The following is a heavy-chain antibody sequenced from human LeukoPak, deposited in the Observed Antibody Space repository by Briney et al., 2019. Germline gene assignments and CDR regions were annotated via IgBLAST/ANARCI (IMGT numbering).Heavy chain of an antibody. J-gene: IGHJ4*02. V-gene: IGHV3-43*02. CDR3: AKDRPSYYYDSSGLDLDY. CDR1: GFTFNDYA. CDR2: ISGDGGST. Sequence: GGSLRLSCAASGFTFNDYAMHWVRQAPGKGLEWVSLISGDGGSTYYADSVKGRFTISRDNSKNSLYLQMNSLRTKDTALCYCAKDRPSYYYDSSGLDLDYWGQGTLVTVSS. D-gene: IGHD3-22*01.